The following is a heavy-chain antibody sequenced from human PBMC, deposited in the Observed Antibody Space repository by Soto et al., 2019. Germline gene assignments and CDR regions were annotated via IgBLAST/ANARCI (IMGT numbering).Heavy chain of an antibody. J-gene: IGHJ3*02. CDR2: IYYSGST. CDR1: GGSISSYY. CDR3: ARAQRSYCSGGSCYSVVWAFDI. Sequence: SETLSLTCTVSGGSISSYYWSWIRQPPGKGLEWIGYIYYSGSTNYNPSLKSLVTISVDTSKNQFSLKLSSVTAADTAVFYCARAQRSYCSGGSCYSVVWAFDIWGQGTMVTVSS. D-gene: IGHD2-15*01. V-gene: IGHV4-59*08.